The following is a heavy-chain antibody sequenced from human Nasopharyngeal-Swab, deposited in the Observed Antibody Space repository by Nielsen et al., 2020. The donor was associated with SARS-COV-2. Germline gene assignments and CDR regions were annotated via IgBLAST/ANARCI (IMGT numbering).Heavy chain of an antibody. CDR1: GGTFSSYA. Sequence: SVKVSCKASGGTFSSYAISWVRQAPGQGLEWMGGIIPIFGTANYAQKFQGRVTITADESTSTAYMELSSLRSEDTAVYYCARGEGGYSGYSNYYYYYMDVWGKGTTVTVSS. V-gene: IGHV1-69*13. CDR3: ARGEGGYSGYSNYYYYYMDV. J-gene: IGHJ6*03. CDR2: IIPIFGTA. D-gene: IGHD5-12*01.